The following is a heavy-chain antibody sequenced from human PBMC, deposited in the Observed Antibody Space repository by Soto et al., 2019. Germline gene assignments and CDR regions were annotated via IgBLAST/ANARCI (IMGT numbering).Heavy chain of an antibody. Sequence: EVQLLESGGGLVQPGGSLRLSCAASGFTFSSYAMSWVRQAPGKGLEWVSVISGSGGSTYYADSVKGRFTISRDNSKNTLYLQMNSLRAEDTAVYYCAKSDIVATMGNYWYFDLWGRGTLVTVSS. D-gene: IGHD5-12*01. V-gene: IGHV3-23*01. CDR2: ISGSGGST. CDR3: AKSDIVATMGNYWYFDL. CDR1: GFTFSSYA. J-gene: IGHJ2*01.